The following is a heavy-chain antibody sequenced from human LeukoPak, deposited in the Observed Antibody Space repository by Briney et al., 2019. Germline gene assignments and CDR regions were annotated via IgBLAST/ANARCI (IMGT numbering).Heavy chain of an antibody. CDR3: ARARIAAAGIISCRFDP. J-gene: IGHJ5*02. Sequence: GASVKVSCKASGYTFTGYYMHWVRQAPGQGLEWMGWINPNSGGTNYAQKFQGRVTMTRDTSISTAYMELSRLRSDDTAVYYCARARIAAAGIISCRFDPWGQGTLVTVSS. CDR1: GYTFTGYY. D-gene: IGHD6-13*01. V-gene: IGHV1-2*02. CDR2: INPNSGGT.